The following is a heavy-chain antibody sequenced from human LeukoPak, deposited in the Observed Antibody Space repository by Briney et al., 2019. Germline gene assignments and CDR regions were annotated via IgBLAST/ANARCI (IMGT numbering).Heavy chain of an antibody. Sequence: ASVKVSCKASGYTFTSYGISLVRQAPGQGLEWMGWISAYNGNTNYAQKLQGRVTMTTDTSTSTAYMELRSLRSDDTAVYYCARSMGQGYYDSSGYYYVRRSDAFDIWGQGTMVTVSS. J-gene: IGHJ3*02. CDR3: ARSMGQGYYDSSGYYYVRRSDAFDI. V-gene: IGHV1-18*01. D-gene: IGHD3-22*01. CDR2: ISAYNGNT. CDR1: GYTFTSYG.